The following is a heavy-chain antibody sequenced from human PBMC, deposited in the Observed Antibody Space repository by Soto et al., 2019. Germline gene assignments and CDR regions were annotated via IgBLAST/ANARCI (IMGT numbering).Heavy chain of an antibody. CDR3: LRGPAY. J-gene: IGHJ1*01. V-gene: IGHV4-30-2*01. CDR2: MYHSGST. CDR1: GCSISRGDYS. D-gene: IGHD2-2*01. Sequence: SGPLSLTCTVSGCSISRGDYSWCVIRQPPGKGLEWIGYMYHSGSTYYNPSLKSRVTISIDRSKNQFFLKLSSVTAADTAVYYCLRGPAYWAQRTPVPVSS.